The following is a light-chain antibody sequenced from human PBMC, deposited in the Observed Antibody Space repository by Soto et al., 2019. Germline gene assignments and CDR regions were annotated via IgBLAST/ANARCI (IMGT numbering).Light chain of an antibody. Sequence: DIQMTQSPSTLSPSVGDRGTITCRARESVSSWMAWSQQKPGKATKLIIYDASTLERGVPSRFSGSGSGTDFTLTISRLEPEDFAVYYCQQYGSSPFMYTFGQGTKMEIK. V-gene: IGKV1-5*01. CDR2: DAS. CDR1: ESVSSW. J-gene: IGKJ2*01. CDR3: QQYGSSPFMYT.